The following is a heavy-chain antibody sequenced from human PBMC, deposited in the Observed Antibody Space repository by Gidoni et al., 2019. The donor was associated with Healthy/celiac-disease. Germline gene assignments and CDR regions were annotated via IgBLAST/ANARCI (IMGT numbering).Heavy chain of an antibody. CDR2: ISADGSTT. CDR3: ARSYQNTFDY. J-gene: IGHJ4*02. Sequence: EVQLVESGGGLVQPGGSLRPSCAASGFTLSSYWMHWVRQAPGKGLMWVSRISADGSTTIYADSVKGRFTISRDNAKNTLYLQMSSLRAEDTAVYYCARSYQNTFDYWGQGTLVTVSS. CDR1: GFTLSSYW. V-gene: IGHV3-74*01. D-gene: IGHD1-26*01.